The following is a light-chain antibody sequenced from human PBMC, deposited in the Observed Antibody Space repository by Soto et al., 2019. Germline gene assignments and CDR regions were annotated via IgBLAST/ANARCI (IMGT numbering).Light chain of an antibody. V-gene: IGLV1-44*01. CDR1: SSNIGSNT. J-gene: IGLJ3*02. CDR2: TIN. CDR3: AAWDDSLNGPV. Sequence: QSVVTQPPSASETPGQRVTISCSGSSSNIGSNTVNWYQQLPGTAPKLLIYTINQRPSGVPDRFSGSKSGTSASLAISGLQSDDEADYYCAAWDDSLNGPVFGGGTKLTVL.